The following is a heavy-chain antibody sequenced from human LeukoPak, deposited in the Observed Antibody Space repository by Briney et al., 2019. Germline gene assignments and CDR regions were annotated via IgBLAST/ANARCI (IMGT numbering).Heavy chain of an antibody. CDR1: GGSFSGYY. V-gene: IGHV4-34*01. J-gene: IGHJ5*02. CDR3: ARGNWFDP. Sequence: SETLSLTCAVYGGSFSGYYWSWIRQPPGKGLEWIGEINHSGSTNYNPSLKSRVTISVDTSKNQFSLKLSSVTAADTAVYYCARGNWFDPWGQGTLVTASS. CDR2: INHSGST.